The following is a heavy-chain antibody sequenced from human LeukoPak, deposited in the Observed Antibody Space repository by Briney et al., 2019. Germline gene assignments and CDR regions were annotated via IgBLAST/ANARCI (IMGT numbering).Heavy chain of an antibody. CDR2: IYYSGST. V-gene: IGHV4-59*08. CDR1: GGSFSGYY. CDR3: ARHGRWLQRGSFDY. Sequence: SETLSLTCAVYGGSFSGYYWSWIRQPPGKGLEWIGYIYYSGSTNYNPSLKSRVTISVDTSKNQFSLKLSSVTAAVTAVYYCARHGRWLQRGSFDYWGQGTLVTVSS. J-gene: IGHJ4*02. D-gene: IGHD5-24*01.